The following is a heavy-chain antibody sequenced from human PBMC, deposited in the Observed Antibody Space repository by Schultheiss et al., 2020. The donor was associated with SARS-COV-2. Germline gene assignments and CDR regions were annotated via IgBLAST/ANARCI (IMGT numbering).Heavy chain of an antibody. Sequence: ASVKVSCKASGYAFSSYGIIWVRQAPGEGLEWVGKISAYNGNTNYAQRLQGRVTMTTDTSTSTAYMELRSLRSDDTAVYYCAKGQARDGFSYVYYGMDVWGQGTTVTVSS. J-gene: IGHJ6*02. CDR3: AKGQARDGFSYVYYGMDV. CDR2: ISAYNGNT. V-gene: IGHV1-18*01. CDR1: GYAFSSYG. D-gene: IGHD5-18*01.